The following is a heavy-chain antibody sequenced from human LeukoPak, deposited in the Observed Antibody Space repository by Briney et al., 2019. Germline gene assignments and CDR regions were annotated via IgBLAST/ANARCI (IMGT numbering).Heavy chain of an antibody. V-gene: IGHV1-2*04. Sequence: GASVKVSCKASGYTFTGYYMHWVRQAPGQGLEWMGWINPNSGGTNYAQKFQGWVTMTRDTSISTAYMELSRLRSDDTAVYYCARGLRYCSSTSCYYDFDYWGQGILVTVSS. J-gene: IGHJ4*02. D-gene: IGHD2-2*01. CDR2: INPNSGGT. CDR1: GYTFTGYY. CDR3: ARGLRYCSSTSCYYDFDY.